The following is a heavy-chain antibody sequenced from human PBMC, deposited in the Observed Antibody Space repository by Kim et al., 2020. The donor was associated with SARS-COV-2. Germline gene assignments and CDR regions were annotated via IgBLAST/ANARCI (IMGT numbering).Heavy chain of an antibody. J-gene: IGHJ4*02. D-gene: IGHD6-6*01. V-gene: IGHV1-69*13. Sequence: SVKVSCKASGDNFRSYVITWVRQAPGQGLEWMGDIIPVFGTPNYAPRFQGRLTITADESTNTAYMELNSLKSDDTAVYYCAREWQLVLDFWGQGSLVTV. CDR1: GDNFRSYV. CDR3: AREWQLVLDF. CDR2: IIPVFGTP.